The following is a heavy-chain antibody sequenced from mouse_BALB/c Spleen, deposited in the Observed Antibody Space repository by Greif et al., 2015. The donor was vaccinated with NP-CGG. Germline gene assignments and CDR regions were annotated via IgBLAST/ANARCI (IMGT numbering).Heavy chain of an antibody. V-gene: IGHV5-17*02. CDR2: ISSGSSTI. CDR1: GFTFSSFG. J-gene: IGHJ2*01. Sequence: EVKLMESGGGLVQPGGSRKLSCAASGFTFSSFGMHWVRQAPEKGLEWVAYISSGSSTIYYADTVKGRFTISRDNPKNTLFLQMTSLRSEDTAMYYCARLFDYWGQGTTLTASS. CDR3: ARLFDY.